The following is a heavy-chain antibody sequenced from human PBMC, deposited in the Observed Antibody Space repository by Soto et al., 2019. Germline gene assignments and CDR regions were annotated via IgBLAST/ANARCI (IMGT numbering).Heavy chain of an antibody. CDR3: ARENSIASLSYYYGMEV. CDR1: GGTFTGNP. V-gene: IGHV1-69*13. D-gene: IGHD6-6*01. CDR2: IIPMFGTT. Sequence: SVNVSCKSSGGTFTGNPISWVRQAPGRGLEWMGGIIPMFGTTNYAQKFQGRVAITADESTTTAYMELNSLRSEDTAVYYCARENSIASLSYYYGMEVWGQGTTVTVSS. J-gene: IGHJ6*02.